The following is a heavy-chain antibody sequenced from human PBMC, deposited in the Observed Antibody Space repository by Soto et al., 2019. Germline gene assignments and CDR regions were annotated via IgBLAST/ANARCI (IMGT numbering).Heavy chain of an antibody. CDR2: ISGTGGST. Sequence: GGSLRLSCAASGLTFTSYAMSWVSQAPGKGLEWVSTISGTGGSTYYPDSVKGRFTISRDNSKNTVYLQMNSLRAEDAAVYYCAKEMTSGYYLFDYWGQGTLVTVSS. V-gene: IGHV3-23*01. CDR3: AKEMTSGYYLFDY. J-gene: IGHJ4*02. D-gene: IGHD3-22*01. CDR1: GLTFTSYA.